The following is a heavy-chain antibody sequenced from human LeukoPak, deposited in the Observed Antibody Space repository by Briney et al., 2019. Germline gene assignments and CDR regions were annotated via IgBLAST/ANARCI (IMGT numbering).Heavy chain of an antibody. J-gene: IGHJ5*02. CDR3: ARARGRLNWFDP. CDR1: GGSFTDYY. D-gene: IGHD1-26*01. V-gene: IGHV4-34*01. Sequence: SETLSLTCAVYGGSFTDYYWSWIRQPPGKGLEWIGEINHSGSTNYNPSLKSRVTISIDTSKNQFFLKLSSVTAADTAVYYCARARGRLNWFDPWGQGTLVTVSS. CDR2: INHSGST.